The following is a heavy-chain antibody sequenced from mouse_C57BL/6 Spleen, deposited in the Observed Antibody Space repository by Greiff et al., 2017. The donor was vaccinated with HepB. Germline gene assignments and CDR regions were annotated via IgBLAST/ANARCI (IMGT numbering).Heavy chain of an antibody. CDR2: IHPNSGST. CDR1: GYTFTSYW. D-gene: IGHD1-1*01. CDR3: ARWYYGSSYHY. Sequence: QVQLQQSGPELVKPGASVKLSCKASGYTFTSYWMHWVKQRPGQGLEWIGMIHPNSGSTNYNEKFKSKATLTVDKSSSTAYMQLSSLTSEDSAVYYCARWYYGSSYHYWGQGTTLTVSS. V-gene: IGHV1-64*01. J-gene: IGHJ2*01.